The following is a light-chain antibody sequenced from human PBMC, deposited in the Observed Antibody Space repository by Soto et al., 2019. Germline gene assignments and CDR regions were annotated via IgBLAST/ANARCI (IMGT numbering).Light chain of an antibody. Sequence: IQMTQSPSTLSASVGDRVPITCRASQTISNYLTWYQQRPGKAPKLLIYRSSILQNGVPSRFSGSGYGTEFPLTISRLQPDDFATYYCQQYYIYATCAQGPREDI. CDR1: QTISNY. J-gene: IGKJ1*01. V-gene: IGKV1-5*03. CDR2: RSS. CDR3: QQYYIYAT.